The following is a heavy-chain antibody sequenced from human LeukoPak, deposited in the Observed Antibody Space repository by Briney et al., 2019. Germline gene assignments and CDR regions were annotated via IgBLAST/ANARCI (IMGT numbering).Heavy chain of an antibody. V-gene: IGHV1-69*13. D-gene: IGHD1-26*01. CDR1: GGTFSSYA. CDR2: IIPIFGTA. J-gene: IGHJ3*02. CDR3: ASEGGSYPGHDAFDI. Sequence: SVKVSCKASGGTFSSYAISWVRQAPGQGLEWMGGIIPIFGTANYAQKFQGRVTITADESTSTAYMELSSLRSEDTAVYYCASEGGSYPGHDAFDIWGQGTMVTVSS.